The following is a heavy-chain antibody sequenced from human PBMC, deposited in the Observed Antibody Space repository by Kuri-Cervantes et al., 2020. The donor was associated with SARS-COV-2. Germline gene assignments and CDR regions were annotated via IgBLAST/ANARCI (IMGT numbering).Heavy chain of an antibody. D-gene: IGHD5/OR15-5a*01. CDR1: GYTFTSYA. CDR2: INAGNGNT. CDR3: ASDGVSRSLSLDF. Sequence: ASVKVSCKASGYTFTSYAMHWVRQAPGQRLEWMGRINAGNGNTKYSQKFQGRVTITRETSATTAYLDLTGLKSEDTALYYCASDGVSRSLSLDFWGQGTLVTVSS. V-gene: IGHV1-3*01. J-gene: IGHJ4*01.